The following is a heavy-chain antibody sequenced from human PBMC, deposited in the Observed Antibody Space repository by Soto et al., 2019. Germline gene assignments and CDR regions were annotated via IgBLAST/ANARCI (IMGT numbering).Heavy chain of an antibody. D-gene: IGHD4-17*01. CDR2: IYYSGST. CDR3: AREPTLYGDHRYFDL. CDR1: GGSISSGDYY. J-gene: IGHJ2*01. Sequence: QVQLQESGPGLVKPSQTLSLTCTVSGGSISSGDYYWSWIRQPPGKGLEWIGYIYYSGSTYYNPSLKSRVTIPVDTSKHQFSLKLSSVTAADTAVYYCAREPTLYGDHRYFDLWGRGTLVTVSS. V-gene: IGHV4-30-4*01.